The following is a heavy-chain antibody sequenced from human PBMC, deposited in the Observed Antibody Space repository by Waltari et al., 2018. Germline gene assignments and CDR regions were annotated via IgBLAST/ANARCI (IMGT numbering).Heavy chain of an antibody. CDR2: TYYRSRWYN. Sequence: QVQLQQSGPGLVKPSQTLSLTCAISGDSVPRKTAAWNWIRQSPSSGFEWLGRTYYRSRWYNNYAVSVKSRITINQDTSKNQFSLQLSSVTPEDTAVYYCARDPPDGYTYFDYWGQGTLVTVSS. J-gene: IGHJ4*02. V-gene: IGHV6-1*01. CDR1: GDSVPRKTAA. D-gene: IGHD3-16*01. CDR3: ARDPPDGYTYFDY.